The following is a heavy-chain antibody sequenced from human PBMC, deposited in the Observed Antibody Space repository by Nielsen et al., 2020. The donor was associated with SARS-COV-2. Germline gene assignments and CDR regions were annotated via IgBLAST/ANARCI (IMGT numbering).Heavy chain of an antibody. CDR3: TKWDTALTY. CDR2: IGGSGGDT. V-gene: IGHV3-23*01. Sequence: GGSLRLSCAASGLTFSSYAMTWVRQAPGKGLEWVSTIGGSGGDTFYADSVKGRFTISRDNSKSTLYLQLNSLRAEDTAVYYCTKWDTALTYWGQGTLVTVSS. J-gene: IGHJ4*02. CDR1: GLTFSSYA. D-gene: IGHD5-18*01.